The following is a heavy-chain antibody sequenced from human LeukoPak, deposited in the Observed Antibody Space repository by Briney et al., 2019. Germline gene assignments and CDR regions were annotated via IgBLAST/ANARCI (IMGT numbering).Heavy chain of an antibody. V-gene: IGHV6-1*01. CDR2: TYYRSKWYN. CDR3: ARVVTVRGVISD. J-gene: IGHJ4*02. Sequence: SQTLSLTCAISGDTVSSNSASWNWVRQSPSRGLEWLGRTYYRSKWYNDYAVSVKSRITVNPDTSKNQFSLQLNSVTPEDTAVYYCARVVTVRGVISDWGQGTLVTVSS. D-gene: IGHD3-10*01. CDR1: GDTVSSNSAS.